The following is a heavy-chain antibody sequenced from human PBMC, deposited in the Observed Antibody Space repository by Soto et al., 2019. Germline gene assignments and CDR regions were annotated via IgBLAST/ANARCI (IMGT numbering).Heavy chain of an antibody. V-gene: IGHV3-33*01. Sequence: QVQLVESGGGVVQPGRSLRLSCAASGFTFSSYGMHWVRQAPGKGLEWVAVIWYDGRNKYYADSVKGRFTISRDNSKNTLYLQRNSLRAEDTAVYYCAGSSGYYFFDYWGHGTLVTVSS. J-gene: IGHJ4*01. CDR3: AGSSGYYFFDY. CDR1: GFTFSSYG. CDR2: IWYDGRNK. D-gene: IGHD3-22*01.